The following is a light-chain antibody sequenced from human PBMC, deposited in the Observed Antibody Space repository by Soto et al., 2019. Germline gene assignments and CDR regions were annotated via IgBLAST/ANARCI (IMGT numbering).Light chain of an antibody. Sequence: SCTGASSDVGGYNYVSWYQQHPGKAPKLMIYDVSNRPSGVSNRFSGSKSGNTASLTISGLQAEYKPDYSCSLYSRSRHSVLGTRTKATVL. CDR3: SLYSRSRHSV. CDR1: SSDVGGYNY. V-gene: IGLV2-14*04. CDR2: DVS. J-gene: IGLJ1*01.